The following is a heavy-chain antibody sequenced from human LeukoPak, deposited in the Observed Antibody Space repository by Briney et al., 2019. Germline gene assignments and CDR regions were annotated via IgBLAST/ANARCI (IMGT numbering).Heavy chain of an antibody. Sequence: GGSLRLSCAAIGFTSNYWMHWVRQAPGKGLVWVSRISGDGSTTFYADSVKGRFTISRDNSKNTLYLQMNSLRAEDTAVYYCARVTMIVVPKGGDAFDIWGQGTMVTVSS. J-gene: IGHJ3*02. CDR3: ARVTMIVVPKGGDAFDI. CDR2: ISGDGSTT. CDR1: GFTSNYW. V-gene: IGHV3-74*01. D-gene: IGHD3-22*01.